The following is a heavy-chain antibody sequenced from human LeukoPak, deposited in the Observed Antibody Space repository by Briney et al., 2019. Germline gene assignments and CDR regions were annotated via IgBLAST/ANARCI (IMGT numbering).Heavy chain of an antibody. V-gene: IGHV4-39*07. CDR3: ARDERTGTDALDY. D-gene: IGHD1-1*01. CDR2: IYYSGTT. CDR1: GDSINNRNYY. J-gene: IGHJ4*01. Sequence: SETLSLTCTVSGDSINNRNYYWGWIRQPPGKGLEWIGSIYYSGTTYYNPSLKSRVTISVDTSKNQFSLKLGSVTAADTAVYYCARDERTGTDALDYWGHGNLVTVSS.